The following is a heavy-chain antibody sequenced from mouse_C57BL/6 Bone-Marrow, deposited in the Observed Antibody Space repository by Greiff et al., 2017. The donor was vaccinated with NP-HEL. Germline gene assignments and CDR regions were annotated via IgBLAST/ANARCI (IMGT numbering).Heavy chain of an antibody. J-gene: IGHJ1*03. D-gene: IGHD1-1*02. CDR2: ISSGGSYT. V-gene: IGHV5-6*01. CDR1: GFTFSSYG. Sequence: EVQLVESGGDLVKPGGSLKLSCAASGFTFSSYGMSWVRQTPDKRLEWVATISSGGSYTYYPDSVKGRFTISRDNAKNTLYLQMSSLKSEDTAMYYCARRVGSYRTGPYWYFDVWGTGTTVTVSS. CDR3: ARRVGSYRTGPYWYFDV.